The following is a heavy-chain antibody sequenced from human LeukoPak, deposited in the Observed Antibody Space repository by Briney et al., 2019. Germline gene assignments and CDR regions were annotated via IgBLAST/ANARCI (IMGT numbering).Heavy chain of an antibody. D-gene: IGHD3-10*01. Sequence: GSLRLSCAASGFTFSSYAMSWVRQAPGKGLEWVSAISGSGGSTYYADSVKGRFTISRDNSKNTLYLQVSSLRAEDTAIYYCAKDGNFRVPGEDWGQGTLVTVSS. CDR3: AKDGNFRVPGED. CDR2: ISGSGGST. J-gene: IGHJ4*02. CDR1: GFTFSSYA. V-gene: IGHV3-23*01.